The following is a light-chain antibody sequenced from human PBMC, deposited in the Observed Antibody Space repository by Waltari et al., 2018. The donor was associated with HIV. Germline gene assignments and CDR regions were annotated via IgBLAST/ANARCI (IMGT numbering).Light chain of an antibody. J-gene: IGLJ2*01. CDR2: KDD. Sequence: NFMLTQPHSVSESPGKTVTISCTRSSGSIASNYGEWYEQSPGRSPTTVSYKDDQRPSGVADRFSGSIDSSSNSASLTISGRRTEDEADYYCQSYDNENPVLLGGGTKLTVL. CDR3: QSYDNENPVL. V-gene: IGLV6-57*01. CDR1: SGSIASNY.